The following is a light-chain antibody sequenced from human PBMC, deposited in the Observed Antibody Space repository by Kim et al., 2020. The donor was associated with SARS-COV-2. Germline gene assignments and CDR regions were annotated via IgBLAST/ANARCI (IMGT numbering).Light chain of an antibody. V-gene: IGLV1-47*02. CDR2: NND. CDR1: NSTIGHNY. Sequence: GQRVTISCSGSNSTIGHNYESWYQPLPGTAPKLVIFNNDQRPSGVPDRFSVSKSGTSTYLVISGLRSEDEADYFCAAWDEGLRGPVFGGGTQLTVL. CDR3: AAWDEGLRGPV. J-gene: IGLJ2*01.